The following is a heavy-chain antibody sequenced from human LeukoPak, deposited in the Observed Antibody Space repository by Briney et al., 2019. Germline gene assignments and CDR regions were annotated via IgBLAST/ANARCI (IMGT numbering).Heavy chain of an antibody. CDR3: ARHRFGSGILTDY. V-gene: IGHV3-7*01. CDR2: IKQDGSEK. CDR1: GFTFSDYA. Sequence: PGGSLRLSCAASGFTFSDYAMSWVRQAPGKGLEWVANIKQDGSEKYYVDSVKGRFTISRDNAKNSLYLQLNSLRAEDTAVYYCARHRFGSGILTDYWGQGTLVTVSS. D-gene: IGHD3-10*01. J-gene: IGHJ4*02.